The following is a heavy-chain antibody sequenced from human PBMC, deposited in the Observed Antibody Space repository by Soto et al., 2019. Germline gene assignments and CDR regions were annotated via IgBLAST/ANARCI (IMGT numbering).Heavy chain of an antibody. Sequence: VKVSCKASGFTFTSSAVQWVRQARGQRLEWIGWIVVGSGNTNYAQKFQERVTITRDMSTSTAYMELSSLRSEDTAVYYCAASTHDYYYYYGMDVWGQGTTVTSP. J-gene: IGHJ6*02. CDR1: GFTFTSSA. CDR2: IVVGSGNT. V-gene: IGHV1-58*01. CDR3: AASTHDYYYYYGMDV.